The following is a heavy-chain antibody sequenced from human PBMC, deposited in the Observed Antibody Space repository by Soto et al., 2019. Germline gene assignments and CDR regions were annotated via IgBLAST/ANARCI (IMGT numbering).Heavy chain of an antibody. CDR3: VRDDEYEANGFDH. CDR2: IPSDGSYQ. D-gene: IGHD2-2*01. J-gene: IGHJ5*02. Sequence: QVQLVESGGGVVQPGRSLRLSCAASGFTFRNHGMHWVRQAPGKGLEWVAVIPSDGSYQHYLDSVKGRFTISRDNSKNTLYLQMNSLRAEDTAVYYCVRDDEYEANGFDHWGQGTLVTVSS. CDR1: GFTFRNHG. V-gene: IGHV3-30*19.